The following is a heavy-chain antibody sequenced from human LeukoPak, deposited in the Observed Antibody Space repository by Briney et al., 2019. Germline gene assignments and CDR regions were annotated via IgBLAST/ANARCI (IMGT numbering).Heavy chain of an antibody. J-gene: IGHJ6*03. CDR1: GGSFSGYY. Sequence: SETLSLTCAVYGGSFSGYYWSWIRQPPGKGLEWIGEINHSGSTNYNPSLKSRVTISVDTSKNQFSLKLSSVTAADTAVYYCARRGSSSWYDYYYYMDVWGKGTTVTISS. V-gene: IGHV4-34*01. CDR2: INHSGST. CDR3: ARRGSSSWYDYYYYMDV. D-gene: IGHD6-13*01.